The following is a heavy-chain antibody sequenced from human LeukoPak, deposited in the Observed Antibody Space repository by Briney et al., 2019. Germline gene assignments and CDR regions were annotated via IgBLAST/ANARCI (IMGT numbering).Heavy chain of an antibody. J-gene: IGHJ4*02. CDR3: ARDPWELLRAPFDY. CDR2: ISAYNGNT. V-gene: IGHV1-18*01. D-gene: IGHD1-26*01. Sequence: GASVKVSCKASGYTFTSYGISWVRHAPGQGLEWMGWISAYNGNTNYAQKLQGRVTMTTDTSTSTAYMELRSLRSDDTAGYYCARDPWELLRAPFDYWGQGTLVTVSS. CDR1: GYTFTSYG.